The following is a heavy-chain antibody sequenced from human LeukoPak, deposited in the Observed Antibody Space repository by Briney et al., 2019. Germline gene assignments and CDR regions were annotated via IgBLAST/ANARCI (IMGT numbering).Heavy chain of an antibody. Sequence: PGGSLRLSCVASGFTFSRYWMSWVLQAPGKGLEWVAKIKQDGSGEYYLDSVKGRFIISRDNAKNSLYLQMNSLRADDTAVYFCTTGYSSGWYNEGNYWGQGTLVTVSS. J-gene: IGHJ4*02. CDR3: TTGYSSGWYNEGNY. V-gene: IGHV3-7*01. CDR1: GFTFSRYW. D-gene: IGHD6-19*01. CDR2: IKQDGSGE.